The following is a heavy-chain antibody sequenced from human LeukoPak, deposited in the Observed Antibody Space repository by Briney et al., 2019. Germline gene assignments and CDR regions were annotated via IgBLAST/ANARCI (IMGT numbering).Heavy chain of an antibody. V-gene: IGHV4-39*07. J-gene: IGHJ4*02. CDR1: GGSISSSSYY. CDR2: IYYSGST. D-gene: IGHD6-19*01. CDR3: ARVWLDSSGWYNWGPGPYYFDY. Sequence: PSETLSLTCTVSGGSISSSSYYWGWIRQPPGKGLEWIGSIYYSGSTYYNPSLKSRVTISVDTSKNQFSLKLSSVTAADTAVYYCARVWLDSSGWYNWGPGPYYFDYWGQGTLVTVSS.